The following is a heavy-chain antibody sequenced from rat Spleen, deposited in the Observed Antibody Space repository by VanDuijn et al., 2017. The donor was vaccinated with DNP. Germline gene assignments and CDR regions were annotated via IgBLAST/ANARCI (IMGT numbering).Heavy chain of an antibody. CDR1: GFSLTSYS. J-gene: IGHJ4*01. Sequence: QVQLKESGPGLVQPSQTLSLTCTVSGFSLTSYSVSWFRQPPGKGPEWMGRMWYDGDTAYNSALKSRLSISGDTSKNQVFLKMNSLKTDETGTYYCARTTRPSAMDAWGQGTSVAVSS. V-gene: IGHV2-63*01. CDR3: ARTTRPSAMDA. CDR2: MWYDGDT. D-gene: IGHD1-4*01.